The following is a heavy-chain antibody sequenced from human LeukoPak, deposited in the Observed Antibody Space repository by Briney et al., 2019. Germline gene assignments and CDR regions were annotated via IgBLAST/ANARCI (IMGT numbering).Heavy chain of an antibody. CDR1: GGSISSYY. Sequence: SETLSLTCTVSGGSISSYYWSWIRQSPGKGLEWIGYIYYSGSTNYNPSLKSRVTISVDTSKNQFSLKLSSVTAADTAVYYCARDRYYDSSGAYGMDVWGQGTTVTVSS. CDR2: IYYSGST. D-gene: IGHD3-22*01. J-gene: IGHJ6*02. CDR3: ARDRYYDSSGAYGMDV. V-gene: IGHV4-59*01.